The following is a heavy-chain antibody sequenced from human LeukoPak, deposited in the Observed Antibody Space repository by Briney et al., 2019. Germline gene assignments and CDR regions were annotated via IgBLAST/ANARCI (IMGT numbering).Heavy chain of an antibody. CDR3: ARDGYSFGYYYMDV. CDR2: ISSTSTYI. Sequence: GGSLRLSCAASGFTFSGYNMNWVRQAPGKGLEWVSSISSTSTYIYYADSIEGRFTISRDNAKNSLYLQMNSLRAEDTAVYYCARDGYSFGYYYMDVWGKGTTVTVSS. V-gene: IGHV3-21*01. D-gene: IGHD5-18*01. CDR1: GFTFSGYN. J-gene: IGHJ6*03.